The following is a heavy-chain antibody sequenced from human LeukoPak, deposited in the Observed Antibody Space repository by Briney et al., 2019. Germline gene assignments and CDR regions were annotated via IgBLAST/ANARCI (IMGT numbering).Heavy chain of an antibody. D-gene: IGHD1-14*01. CDR3: CGTRGDL. J-gene: IGHJ5*02. CDR2: VKSKSDDGTR. V-gene: IGHV3-15*01. CDR1: GFTFSKVW. Sequence: GGSLRLSCEASGFTFSKVWMSWVRQAPGKGLEWVGRVKSKSDDGTRDYAPPVRGRFTISRDDSKSTVYLQMESLRSEDTGVYYCCGTRGDLWGQGTLVTVSS.